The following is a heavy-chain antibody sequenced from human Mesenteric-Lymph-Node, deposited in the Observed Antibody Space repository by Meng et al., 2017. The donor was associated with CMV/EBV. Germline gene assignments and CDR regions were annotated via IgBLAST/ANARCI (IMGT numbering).Heavy chain of an antibody. J-gene: IGHJ4*02. D-gene: IGHD3-22*01. CDR1: GYTFSGYY. Sequence: VKVSCKASGYTFSGYYMNWVRQAPGQGLEWMGWINPNSGGANYAQKFQDKVTMTRDASITTAYMEIGSLRSEDTAVYYCARGVWYYDSSGWYFDYWGQGTLVTVSS. V-gene: IGHV1-2*02. CDR2: INPNSGGA. CDR3: ARGVWYYDSSGWYFDY.